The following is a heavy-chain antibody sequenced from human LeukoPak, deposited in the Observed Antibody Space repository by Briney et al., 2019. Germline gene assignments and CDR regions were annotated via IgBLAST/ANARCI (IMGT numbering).Heavy chain of an antibody. V-gene: IGHV3-66*04. CDR3: ARPILPRDYYYYGMDV. J-gene: IGHJ6*02. CDR1: GFTVSSNY. Sequence: GGSLRLSCAASGFTVSSNYMSWVRQAPGKGLEWASVIYSGGSTYYADSVKGRFTISRDNSKNTLYLQMNSLRAEDTAVYYCARPILPRDYYYYGMDVWGQGTTVTVSS. CDR2: IYSGGST. D-gene: IGHD2-15*01.